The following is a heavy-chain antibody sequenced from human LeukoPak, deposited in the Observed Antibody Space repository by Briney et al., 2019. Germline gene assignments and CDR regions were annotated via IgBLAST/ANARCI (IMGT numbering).Heavy chain of an antibody. CDR2: ISSSGSTI. J-gene: IGHJ4*02. CDR3: AEESNTYVY. CDR1: GFTFSSYS. D-gene: IGHD2/OR15-2a*01. V-gene: IGHV3-48*01. Sequence: WGSLRLSCAASGFTFSSYSMNWVRQAPGKGLEWVSYISSSGSTIYYVDSVKVRFTIYRDNSKNSLYLQMKSLRAEDTAVYYCAEESNTYVYWGQGTLVTVSS.